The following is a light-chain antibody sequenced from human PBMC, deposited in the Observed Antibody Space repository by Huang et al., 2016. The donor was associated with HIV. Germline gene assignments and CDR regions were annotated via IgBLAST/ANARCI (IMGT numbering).Light chain of an antibody. V-gene: IGKV3-11*01. J-gene: IGKJ5*01. Sequence: EIVLTQSPATLSLSPGERATLSCRASQSVSSYLAWYQQKPGQAPRLLIYDASNRATVILARFSGSGSGSDFTLTISSLEPEDFAVYYCQQRSNWPPITFGQGTRLEMK. CDR2: DAS. CDR3: QQRSNWPPIT. CDR1: QSVSSY.